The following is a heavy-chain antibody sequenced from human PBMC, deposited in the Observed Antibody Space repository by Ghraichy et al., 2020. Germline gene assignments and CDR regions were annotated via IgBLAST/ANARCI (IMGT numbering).Heavy chain of an antibody. D-gene: IGHD2-15*01. J-gene: IGHJ1*01. CDR1: GFTFSTDG. CDR2: IWYDGSKK. CDR3: ARDMGHGSASSEYFQH. V-gene: IGHV3-33*01. Sequence: GESLSLSCAASGFTFSTDGMHWVRQAPGKGLEWVAVIWYDGSKKYYTESVKGRFTISRDNSKNTLYLQMNSLRAEDTAVYYCARDMGHGSASSEYFQHWGQGTLVTVSS.